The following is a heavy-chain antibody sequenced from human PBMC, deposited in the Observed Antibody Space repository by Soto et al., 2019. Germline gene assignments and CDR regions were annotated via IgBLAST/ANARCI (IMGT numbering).Heavy chain of an antibody. V-gene: IGHV4-59*01. Sequence: TSETLSLTCTVSGGSISSYYWSWIRQPPGKGLEWIGYIYYSGSTNYNPSLKSRVTISVDTSKNQFSLKLSSVTAADTAVYCCARDQFESPFDYWGQGTLVTVSS. CDR1: GGSISSYY. CDR3: ARDQFESPFDY. D-gene: IGHD3-16*01. CDR2: IYYSGST. J-gene: IGHJ4*02.